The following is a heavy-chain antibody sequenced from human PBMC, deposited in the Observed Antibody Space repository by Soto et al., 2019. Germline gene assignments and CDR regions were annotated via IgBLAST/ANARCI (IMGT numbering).Heavy chain of an antibody. CDR3: GKSPGGSSWWSLQP. CDR1: GFTFSGYW. D-gene: IGHD6-13*01. Sequence: GGSLRLSCAASGFTFSGYWMGWVRQAPGKGLEWVASIMKDGGEKKYVDSVRGRFTISRDNVQNSLYLQMSSLRAEDTALYYCGKSPGGSSWWSLQPWGLGNLVTVS. J-gene: IGHJ1*01. V-gene: IGHV3-7*01. CDR2: IMKDGGEK.